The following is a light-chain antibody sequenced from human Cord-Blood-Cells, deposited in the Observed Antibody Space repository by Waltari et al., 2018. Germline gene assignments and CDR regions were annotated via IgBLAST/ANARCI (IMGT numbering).Light chain of an antibody. V-gene: IGKV3-20*01. CDR2: GAS. Sequence: EIVLTQSPDTLSLSPGERATLSCRASQSVSSSYLAWYQQKPGQAPRLLLYGASSRATGIPDRFSGSGSGTDFTLTISRLEPEDFAVYYCQQYGSLLTFGGGTKVEIK. J-gene: IGKJ4*01. CDR1: QSVSSSY. CDR3: QQYGSLLT.